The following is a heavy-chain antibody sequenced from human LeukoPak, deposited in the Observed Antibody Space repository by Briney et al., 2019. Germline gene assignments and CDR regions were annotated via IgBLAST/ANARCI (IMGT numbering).Heavy chain of an antibody. Sequence: SETLSLTCTVSGGSISRSHYYWGWIRQPPGKGLEWIGNIYYSGTTYYSPSLKSRVTISIDMSKNQFSLKLSSVTAADTAVYYCARLREYSSSWMRGYYFDYWGQGTLVTVSS. CDR2: IYYSGTT. V-gene: IGHV4-39*01. CDR3: ARLREYSSSWMRGYYFDY. D-gene: IGHD6-13*01. J-gene: IGHJ4*02. CDR1: GGSISRSHYY.